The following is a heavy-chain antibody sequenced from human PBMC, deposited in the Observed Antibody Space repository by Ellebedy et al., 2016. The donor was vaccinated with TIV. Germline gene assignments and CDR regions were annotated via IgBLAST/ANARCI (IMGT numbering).Heavy chain of an antibody. V-gene: IGHV3-7*03. D-gene: IGHD2-15*01. J-gene: IGHJ4*02. CDR3: ARYAAGNYFDF. CDR2: IKQDGSEK. Sequence: GGSLRLXXAASGFTFSSYWMSWVRQAPGKGLEWVANIKQDGSEKYYVDSVKGRFTISRDNAKNSLYLQMNSLRADDTAVFYCARYAAGNYFDFWGQGIMVTVSS. CDR1: GFTFSSYW.